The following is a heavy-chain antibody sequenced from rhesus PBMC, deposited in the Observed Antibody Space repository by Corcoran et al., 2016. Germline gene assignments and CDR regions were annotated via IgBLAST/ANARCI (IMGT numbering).Heavy chain of an antibody. V-gene: IGHV4S7*01. CDR1: GGSISGGYG. Sequence: QVQLQESGPGLLKPSETLSLTCSVSGGSISGGYGWGWIRQPPGKGLEWIGSIYSSRWNSYNNPSLKRRATSSTDTSKNQFSLKLSSVTAADTAVYYCARSYYNFWSGHWYFDIWGPGTPITISS. CDR2: IYSSRWNS. D-gene: IGHD3-3*01. J-gene: IGHJ2*01. CDR3: ARSYYNFWSGHWYFDI.